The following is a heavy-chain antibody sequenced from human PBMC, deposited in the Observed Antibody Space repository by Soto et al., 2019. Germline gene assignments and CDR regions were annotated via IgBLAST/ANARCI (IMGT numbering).Heavy chain of an antibody. Sequence: EVQLLESGGGLVQPGGSLRLSCAASGFTFSSYAMSWVRQAPGKGLEWFSAISGSGGSTYYADSVKGRFTISRDNSKNTRDRQRKREGAEDAAECDCAKGVRGVTTFDYWGQGTLVTVSS. CDR1: GFTFSSYA. D-gene: IGHD4-17*01. V-gene: IGHV3-23*01. CDR3: AKGVRGVTTFDY. J-gene: IGHJ4*02. CDR2: ISGSGGST.